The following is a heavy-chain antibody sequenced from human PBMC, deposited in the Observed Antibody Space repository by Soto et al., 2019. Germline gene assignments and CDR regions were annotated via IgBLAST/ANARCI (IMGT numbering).Heavy chain of an antibody. CDR1: GFTFSRSP. CDR2: TSYDGSKN. J-gene: IGHJ4*02. D-gene: IGHD4-17*01. CDR3: AKGGTYGDRDFDY. Sequence: QVHLVEXGGGVVXXXXALRXSCVAXGFTFSRSPMHWVRQAPGXGXEWVAYTSYDGSKNFYADSVTGRVTIXXDXXXXXXXXXXXXXRVEDTALYYCAKGGTYGDRDFDYWGEGTLVTXXS. V-gene: IGHV3-30*18.